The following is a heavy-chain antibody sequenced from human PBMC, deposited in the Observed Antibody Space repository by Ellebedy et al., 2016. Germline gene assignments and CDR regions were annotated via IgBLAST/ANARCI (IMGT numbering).Heavy chain of an antibody. D-gene: IGHD2-15*01. J-gene: IGHJ4*02. CDR2: ITWNSGSI. CDR1: GFNFDDYA. V-gene: IGHV3-9*01. Sequence: GESLKISCAASGFNFDDYAMHWVRQAPGKGLEWVSGITWNSGSIGYADSVKGRFTISRDNAKDSLYLQMNSLRAEDTAVYYCAKGGRRMVAALRPDDYWGQGTLVTVSS. CDR3: AKGGRRMVAALRPDDY.